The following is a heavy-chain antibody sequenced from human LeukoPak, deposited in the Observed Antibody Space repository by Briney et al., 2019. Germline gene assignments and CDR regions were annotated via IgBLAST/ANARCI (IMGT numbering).Heavy chain of an antibody. Sequence: SETLSLTCTVSGASISSSYWTWIRQPPGKGLEWIGHIYYSGSTNCNPSLKSRVTISEDTSKNEFSLNLSSVTAADTAVYYCARGRYPRYFDYWGQGTLVTVSS. CDR1: GASISSSY. CDR2: IYYSGST. V-gene: IGHV4-59*01. J-gene: IGHJ4*02. D-gene: IGHD3-16*02. CDR3: ARGRYPRYFDY.